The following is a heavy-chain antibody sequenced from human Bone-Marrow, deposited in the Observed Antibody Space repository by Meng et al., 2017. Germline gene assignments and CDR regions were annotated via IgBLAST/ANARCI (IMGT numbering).Heavy chain of an antibody. CDR1: GFTFSSYQ. CDR3: ARDWSDPDSGRSIDY. D-gene: IGHD3-10*01. Sequence: GGSLRLSCAASGFTFSSYQMTWVRQAPGKGLGWVAIIHQDESEKSYVDSVKGRFTISRDNAQNSLYLQLSSLRPEDTAVYYCARDWSDPDSGRSIDYWGQGTPVTVSS. J-gene: IGHJ4*02. CDR2: IHQDESEK. V-gene: IGHV3-7*01.